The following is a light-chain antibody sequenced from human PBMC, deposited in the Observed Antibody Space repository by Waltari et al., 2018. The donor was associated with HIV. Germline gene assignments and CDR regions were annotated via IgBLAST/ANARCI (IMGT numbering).Light chain of an antibody. Sequence: EIVLTQSPGTLSFSPGERATLSCRASQSVTTYLAWYQQKPGQAPRLLVYDASNRATGIPARFSGSGSGTDFTLTISSLEPEDFAVYYCQQRTNLPPYTFGQGTKLEVK. CDR3: QQRTNLPPYT. J-gene: IGKJ2*01. CDR1: QSVTTY. V-gene: IGKV3-11*01. CDR2: DAS.